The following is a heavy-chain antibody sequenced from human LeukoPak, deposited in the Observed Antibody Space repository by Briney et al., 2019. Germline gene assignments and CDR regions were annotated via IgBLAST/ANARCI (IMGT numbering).Heavy chain of an antibody. CDR3: ARGPYSSSSWFDP. CDR2: IYYSGST. Sequence: PSETLSLTCTVSGGSISSYYWSWIRQPPGKGLEWIGYIYYSGSTNYNPSLKSRVTISVDTSKNQFSLKLSSVTAANTAVYYCARGPYSSSSWFDPWGQGTLVTVSS. D-gene: IGHD6-6*01. V-gene: IGHV4-59*01. J-gene: IGHJ5*02. CDR1: GGSISSYY.